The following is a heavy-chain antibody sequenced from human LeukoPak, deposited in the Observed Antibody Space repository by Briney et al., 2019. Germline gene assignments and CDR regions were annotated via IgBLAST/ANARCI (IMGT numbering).Heavy chain of an antibody. Sequence: GGSLRLSCAASGFTFSTYAMHWVRQAPGKGLEWVAVISYDGSNKYYADSVKGRFTISRDNSKNTLYLQMNSLRAEDTAVYYCARDEAIAPTWGSRFAYWGQGILVTVSS. CDR3: ARDEAIAPTWGSRFAY. D-gene: IGHD7-27*01. V-gene: IGHV3-30*04. CDR1: GFTFSTYA. J-gene: IGHJ4*02. CDR2: ISYDGSNK.